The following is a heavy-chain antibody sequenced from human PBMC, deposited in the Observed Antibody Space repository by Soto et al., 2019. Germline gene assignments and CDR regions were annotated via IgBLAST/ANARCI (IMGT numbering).Heavy chain of an antibody. CDR2: IYSGGST. J-gene: IGHJ4*02. V-gene: IGHV3-53*04. CDR1: GFSVSRNY. D-gene: IGHD1-1*01. Sequence: EVQLEESGGGLVQPGGSLRLSCVVSGFSVSRNYMSWVRQAPGKGLEWVSVIYSGGSTYYADSVKGRFTISRHNSKNTLYLQMNSLRPEDTAVYYCARGGTPNYYWGQGTLVTVSS. CDR3: ARGGTPNYY.